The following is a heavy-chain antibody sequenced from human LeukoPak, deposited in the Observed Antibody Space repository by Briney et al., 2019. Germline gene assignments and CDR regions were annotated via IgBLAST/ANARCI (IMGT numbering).Heavy chain of an antibody. V-gene: IGHV1-2*02. Sequence: ASVKVSFKASGYTFTDYYIHWMRQAPGRGLEWMGWINPKRGVTTYAQKFQGRVTMTRDTSITTAYMELTRLRSDDTTIYYCARERNYGDYGNAFDVWGQGTKVTVSS. J-gene: IGHJ3*01. CDR1: GYTFTDYY. D-gene: IGHD4-17*01. CDR3: ARERNYGDYGNAFDV. CDR2: INPKRGVT.